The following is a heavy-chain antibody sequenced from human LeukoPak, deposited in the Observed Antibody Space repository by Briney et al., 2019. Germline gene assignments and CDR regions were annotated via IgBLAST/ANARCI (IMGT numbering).Heavy chain of an antibody. D-gene: IGHD5-24*01. CDR1: GGSISSGDYY. CDR3: ARVFRKAGYNYDGFDI. Sequence: SETLSLTCTVSGGSISSGDYYWSWIRQPAGKGLEWIGRIYASGSTNYNPSLKSRLAISIDTSKNQFSLKLTSVTAADTALYYCARVFRKAGYNYDGFDIWGQGTMVTVSS. V-gene: IGHV4-61*02. CDR2: IYASGST. J-gene: IGHJ3*02.